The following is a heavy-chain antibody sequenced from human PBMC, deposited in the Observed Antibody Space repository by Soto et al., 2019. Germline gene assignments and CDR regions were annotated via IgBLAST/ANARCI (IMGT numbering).Heavy chain of an antibody. CDR3: ARAQVPAPSGIDYYYYMDV. D-gene: IGHD2-2*01. Sequence: GGSLRLSCAASGFTFSSYDMHWVRQATGKGLEWVSAIGTAGDTYYPGSVKGRFTISRENAKNSLYLQMNSLRAGDTAVYYCARAQVPAPSGIDYYYYMDVWGKGTTVTVSS. CDR1: GFTFSSYD. J-gene: IGHJ6*03. V-gene: IGHV3-13*01. CDR2: IGTAGDT.